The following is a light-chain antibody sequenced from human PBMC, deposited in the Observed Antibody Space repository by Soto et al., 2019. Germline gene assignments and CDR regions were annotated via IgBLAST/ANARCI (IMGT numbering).Light chain of an antibody. CDR3: GTWDSSLSAV. Sequence: QSVLTQPPSVSAAAGQKVTISCSGSSSNIGNNYVSWYQQLPGTAPKLLIYDNNKRPSGIPDRFSGSKSGTSATLGITGLQTGDEADYYCGTWDSSLSAVFGGGTKVTVL. V-gene: IGLV1-51*01. CDR1: SSNIGNNY. CDR2: DNN. J-gene: IGLJ3*02.